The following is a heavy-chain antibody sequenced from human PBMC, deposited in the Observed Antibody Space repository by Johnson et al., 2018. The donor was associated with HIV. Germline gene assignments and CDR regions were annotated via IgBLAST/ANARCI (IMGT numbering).Heavy chain of an antibody. J-gene: IGHJ3*02. D-gene: IGHD3-10*01. Sequence: VQLVESGGGLVQPGRSLRLSCKTSGFTFDDYTMSWFRQAPGKGLEWVGFIRSKPYGGTTEYAASVKGRFTFSRDDSKNTLYLQMNSLRAEDTAVYYCAKVARTYYYGSGSETDAFDIWGQGTMVTVSS. CDR2: IRSKPYGGTT. V-gene: IGHV3-49*03. CDR3: AKVARTYYYGSGSETDAFDI. CDR1: GFTFDDYT.